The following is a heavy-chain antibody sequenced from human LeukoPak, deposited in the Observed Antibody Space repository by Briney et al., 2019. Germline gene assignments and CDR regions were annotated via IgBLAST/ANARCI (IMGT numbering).Heavy chain of an antibody. CDR2: ISGSGGGT. J-gene: IGHJ4*02. CDR1: GFTFSSYA. CDR3: AKAPGYSSGIDY. Sequence: PGGSLRLYCAASGFTFSSYAMSWVRQAPGKGLEWVSAISGSGGGTYYADSVKGRFTISRDNSKNTLYLQMNSLRAEDTAVYYCAKAPGYSSGIDYWGQGTLVTVSS. D-gene: IGHD6-25*01. V-gene: IGHV3-23*01.